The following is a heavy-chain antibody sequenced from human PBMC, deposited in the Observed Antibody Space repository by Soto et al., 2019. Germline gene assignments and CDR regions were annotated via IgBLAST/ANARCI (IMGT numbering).Heavy chain of an antibody. CDR3: ARHFSSGWDYFDY. CDR2: LYYNGRT. D-gene: IGHD6-19*01. J-gene: IGHJ4*02. CDR1: GGSISSSSYY. Sequence: SETLSLTCTVSGGSISSSSYYWGWIRQPPGKGLEWIGSLYYNGRTYYNPSLTSRLTMSEDTSKNQFSLKLMSVTAADTAVYYCARHFSSGWDYFDYWGQGALVTVSS. V-gene: IGHV4-39*01.